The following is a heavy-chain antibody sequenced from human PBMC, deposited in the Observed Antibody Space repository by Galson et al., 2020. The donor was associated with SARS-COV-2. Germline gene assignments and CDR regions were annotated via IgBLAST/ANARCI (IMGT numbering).Heavy chain of an antibody. CDR3: VTIYAWGSYFPHY. V-gene: IGHV3-23*01. CDR2: ISGGGTST. D-gene: IGHD3-10*01. CDR1: GFTFSSYA. J-gene: IGHJ4*02. Sequence: GGSLRLSCAASGFTFSSYAMSWVRQAPGKGLEWVSAISGGGTSTYYADSVKGRFTISRDNSKNTVYLQVNSLRAEDTAVYYCVTIYAWGSYFPHYWGQGTLVTVSS.